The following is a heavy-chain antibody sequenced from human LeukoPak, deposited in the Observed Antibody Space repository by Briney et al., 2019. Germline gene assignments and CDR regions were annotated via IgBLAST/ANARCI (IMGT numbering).Heavy chain of an antibody. D-gene: IGHD3-22*01. CDR1: GYTFTSYY. CDR3: ARSRIEYYYDSSGYYPYYYYYYMDV. V-gene: IGHV1-46*03. CDR2: INPSGGST. J-gene: IGHJ6*03. Sequence: ASVKVSCKASGYTFTSYYMHWVRRAPGQGLEWMGIINPSGGSTSYAQKFQGRVTMTRDTSTSTVYMELSSLRSEDTAVYYCARSRIEYYYDSSGYYPYYYYYYMDVWGKGTTVTVSS.